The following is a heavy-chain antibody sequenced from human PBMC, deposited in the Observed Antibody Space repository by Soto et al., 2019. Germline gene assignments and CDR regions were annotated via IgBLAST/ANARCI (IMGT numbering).Heavy chain of an antibody. V-gene: IGHV1-69*08. CDR3: VRDWESTTQTWGFGDS. Sequence: QVQLVQSGAEVKKPGSSVKVSCKASGGTFRSYTITWVRQAPGQGLEWLGRIIPIFGVTNYAQKFQDRVTITADRSTTTAYMELSRLRSEDTAVYYCVRDWESTTQTWGFGDSWGQGTLVTVSS. CDR1: GGTFRSYT. CDR2: IIPIFGVT. J-gene: IGHJ4*02. D-gene: IGHD1-1*01.